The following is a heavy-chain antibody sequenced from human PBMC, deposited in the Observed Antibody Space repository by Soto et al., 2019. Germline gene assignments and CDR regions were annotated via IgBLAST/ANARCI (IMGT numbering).Heavy chain of an antibody. J-gene: IGHJ4*02. CDR3: ARGRAAVASTCDY. Sequence: GASVKGSCKASGGTFSSYAISWVRQTPGQGLEWMGGIIPIFGTANYAQKFQGRVTITADESTSTAYMELSSLRSEDTSVYYCARGRAAVASTCDYWGPGTLVTVSS. CDR1: GGTFSSYA. V-gene: IGHV1-69*01. CDR2: IIPIFGTA. D-gene: IGHD6-13*01.